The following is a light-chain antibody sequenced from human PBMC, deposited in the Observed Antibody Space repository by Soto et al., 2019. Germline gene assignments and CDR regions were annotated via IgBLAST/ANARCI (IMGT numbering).Light chain of an antibody. CDR1: QSVSSN. CDR3: QQYNNWCPQT. Sequence: EIVMTQSPATLSVSPGARATLSCRASQSVSSNLAWYQQKPGQDPRLLIYGASTRANGIPARFSGSGSGTEVTLTISSLQSEDFAVYYCQQYNNWCPQTFGQGTKVEIK. J-gene: IGKJ1*01. CDR2: GAS. V-gene: IGKV3-15*01.